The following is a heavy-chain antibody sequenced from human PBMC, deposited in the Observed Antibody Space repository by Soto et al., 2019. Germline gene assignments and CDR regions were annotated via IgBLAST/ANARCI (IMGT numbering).Heavy chain of an antibody. J-gene: IGHJ3*02. V-gene: IGHV1-69*08. Sequence: QVQLVQSGAEVKKPGSSVKVSCKASGGTFSSYTISWVRQAPGQGLEWMGRIIPILGIANYAQKFQGRVTITADKSTSTAYMELSSLRSEDTAVYYCARDQGYGDYYDAFDIWGQGTMVTVSS. CDR3: ARDQGYGDYYDAFDI. CDR1: GGTFSSYT. D-gene: IGHD4-17*01. CDR2: IIPILGIA.